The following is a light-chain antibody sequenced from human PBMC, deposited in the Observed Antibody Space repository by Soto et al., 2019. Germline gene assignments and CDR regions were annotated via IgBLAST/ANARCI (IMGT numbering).Light chain of an antibody. CDR3: QQYNSYSRT. Sequence: DIQMPQSPSSVSASVGASVTITCRASQGISTWLAWYQQKPGKAPKLLFYAASTLQSGVPSRFSGSGSGTDFTLTISSLQPDDFATYYCQQYNSYSRTVGQGTKVDIK. CDR1: QGISTW. J-gene: IGKJ1*01. V-gene: IGKV1D-16*01. CDR2: AAS.